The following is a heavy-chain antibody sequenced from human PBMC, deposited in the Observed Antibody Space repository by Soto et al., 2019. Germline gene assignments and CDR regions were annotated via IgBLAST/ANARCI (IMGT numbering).Heavy chain of an antibody. CDR3: ARHEGVRPYNWFAP. J-gene: IGHJ5*02. D-gene: IGHD3-10*01. CDR1: GGSISSSSYY. V-gene: IGHV4-39*01. Sequence: SETLSLTCTVSGGSISSSSYYWGWIRQPPGKGLEWIGSIYYSGSTYYNPSLKSRVTISVDTSKNQFSLKLSSVTAADTAVYYCARHEGVRPYNWFAPWGQVTLVSVS. CDR2: IYYSGST.